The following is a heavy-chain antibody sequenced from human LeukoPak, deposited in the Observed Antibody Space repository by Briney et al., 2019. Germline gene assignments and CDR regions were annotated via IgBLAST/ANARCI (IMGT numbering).Heavy chain of an antibody. D-gene: IGHD1-26*01. CDR1: GGPLNGYY. J-gene: IGHJ4*02. CDR2: INHSGTT. Sequence: SETPSLTCSIYGGPLNGYYWSWIRQPPGKGLEWIGEINHSGTTNYNPSLESRVTISVDTSKNQFSLKLSSMTAADTAVYYCARGGSYPTRNDYWGQGTLVTVSS. V-gene: IGHV4-34*01. CDR3: ARGGSYPTRNDY.